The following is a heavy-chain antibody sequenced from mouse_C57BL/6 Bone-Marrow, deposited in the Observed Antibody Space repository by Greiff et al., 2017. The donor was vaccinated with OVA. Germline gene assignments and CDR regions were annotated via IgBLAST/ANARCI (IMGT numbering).Heavy chain of an antibody. Sequence: QVQLQQSGAELVRPGASVKLSCKASGYTFTDCYINWVKQRPGQGLEWIARIYPGSGNTYYNEKFKGKATLTAEKSSSTAYMQLSSLTSEDSAVYFCARPYYGNPAWFAYWGQGTLVTVSA. CDR2: IYPGSGNT. J-gene: IGHJ3*01. CDR3: ARPYYGNPAWFAY. V-gene: IGHV1-76*01. CDR1: GYTFTDCY. D-gene: IGHD2-10*01.